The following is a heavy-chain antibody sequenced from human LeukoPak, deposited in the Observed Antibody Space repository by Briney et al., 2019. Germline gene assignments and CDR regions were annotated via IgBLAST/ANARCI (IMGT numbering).Heavy chain of an antibody. Sequence: GGSLRLSCAASGFTFSSYAMSWVRQAPGKGLGWVSAISGSGGSTYYADSVKGRFTISRDNSKNTLYLQMNSLRAEDTAVYYCAKTFPGGTYDFWSGYYLDYWGQGTLVTVSS. CDR3: AKTFPGGTYDFWSGYYLDY. D-gene: IGHD3-3*01. CDR1: GFTFSSYA. J-gene: IGHJ4*02. CDR2: ISGSGGST. V-gene: IGHV3-23*01.